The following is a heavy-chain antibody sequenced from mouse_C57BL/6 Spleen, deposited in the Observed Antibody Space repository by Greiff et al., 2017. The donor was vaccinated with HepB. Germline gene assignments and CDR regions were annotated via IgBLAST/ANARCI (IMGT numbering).Heavy chain of an antibody. CDR1: GYTFTSYW. V-gene: IGHV1-7*01. CDR2: INPSSGHT. Sequence: QVQLKESGAELAKPGASVKLSCKASGYTFTSYWMHWVKQRPGQGLEWIGYINPSSGHTKYNQKFKDKATLTADKSSSTAYMQLSRLPFEDSAVYYCAIGSSYRAWFAYWGQGTPVTVSA. D-gene: IGHD1-1*01. CDR3: AIGSSYRAWFAY. J-gene: IGHJ3*01.